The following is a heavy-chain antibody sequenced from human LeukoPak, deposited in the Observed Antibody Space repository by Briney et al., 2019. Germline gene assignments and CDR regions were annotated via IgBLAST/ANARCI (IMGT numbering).Heavy chain of an antibody. V-gene: IGHV3-9*01. CDR1: GFTFDDYA. J-gene: IGHJ4*02. CDR3: ARDPSVYTAIADY. D-gene: IGHD5-18*01. Sequence: PGRSLRLSCSASGFTFDDYAMHWARQAPGKGLEWVSGISWNSGSIGYADSVKGRFTISRDNAKNSLYLQMNSLRAEDTAVYYCARDPSVYTAIADYWGQGTLVTVSS. CDR2: ISWNSGSI.